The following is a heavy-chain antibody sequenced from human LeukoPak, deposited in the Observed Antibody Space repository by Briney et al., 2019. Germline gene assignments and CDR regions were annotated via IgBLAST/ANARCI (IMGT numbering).Heavy chain of an antibody. D-gene: IGHD3-3*01. V-gene: IGHV1-2*02. CDR3: ARGAILEWLLAFDP. CDR1: GYTFTGYY. CDR2: INPNSGGT. Sequence: GASVKVSCKASGYTFTGYYMHWVRQAPGQGLEWMGWINPNSGGTNYAQKFQGRVTMTRDTSISTAYMELSRLRSDDTAVYYCARGAILEWLLAFDPWGQGTLVAVSS. J-gene: IGHJ5*02.